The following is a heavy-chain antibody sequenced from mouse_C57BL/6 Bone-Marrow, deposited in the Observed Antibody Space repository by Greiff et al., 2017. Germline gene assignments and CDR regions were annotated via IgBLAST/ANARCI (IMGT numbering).Heavy chain of an antibody. CDR1: GFTFSSYG. CDR2: ISSGGSYT. V-gene: IGHV5-6*01. Sequence: EVQRVESGGDLVKPGGSLKLSCAASGFTFSSYGMSWVRQTPDKRLEWVATISSGGSYTYYPDSVKGRFTISRDNAKNTLYLQMSSLKSEDTAMYYCARPYYDYDATLYYYAMDYWGQGTSVTVSS. D-gene: IGHD2-4*01. CDR3: ARPYYDYDATLYYYAMDY. J-gene: IGHJ4*01.